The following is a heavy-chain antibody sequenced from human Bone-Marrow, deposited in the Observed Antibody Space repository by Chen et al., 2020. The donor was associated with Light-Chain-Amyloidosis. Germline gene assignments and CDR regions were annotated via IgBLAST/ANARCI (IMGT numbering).Heavy chain of an antibody. CDR3: ARGDYTIYYYYGMDV. V-gene: IGHV4-34*01. CDR1: GGSFSGYY. J-gene: IGHJ6*02. CDR2: INHSGST. D-gene: IGHD4-4*01. Sequence: QVQLQQWGAGLLKPSETLSLTCAVYGGSFSGYYWSWIRQPPGKGLEWIGEINHSGSTNYNPSLKSRVTISVDTSENQFSLKLSSVTAADTAVYYCARGDYTIYYYYGMDVWGQGTTVTVSS.